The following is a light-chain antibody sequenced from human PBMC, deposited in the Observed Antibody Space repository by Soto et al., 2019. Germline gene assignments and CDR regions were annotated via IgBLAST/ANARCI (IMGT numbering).Light chain of an antibody. CDR1: QSVLYSSNNKNY. CDR3: QQYYSTPFT. CDR2: WAS. J-gene: IGKJ3*01. V-gene: IGKV4-1*01. Sequence: DIVMTQSRASLAVSLGERATINGKSSQSVLYSSNNKNYLAWYQQKPRQPPKLLIYWASTRESGVPDRFSGSGSGTDFTLTISSLQAEDVAVYYCQQYYSTPFTFGPGTKVDIK.